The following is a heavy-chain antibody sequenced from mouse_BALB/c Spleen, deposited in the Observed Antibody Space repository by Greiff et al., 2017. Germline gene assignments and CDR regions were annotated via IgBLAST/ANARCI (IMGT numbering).Heavy chain of an antibody. CDR2: IWAGGST. CDR1: GFSLTSYG. CDR3: ARDPNYYSSSYGYFDV. Sequence: QVQLKESGPGLVAPSQSLSITCTVSGFSLTSYGVHWVRQPPGKGLEWLGVIWAGGSTNYNSALMSRLSISKDNSKSQVFLKMNSLQTDDTAMYYCARDPNYYSSSYGYFDVWGAGTTVTVSS. J-gene: IGHJ1*01. D-gene: IGHD1-1*01. V-gene: IGHV2-9*02.